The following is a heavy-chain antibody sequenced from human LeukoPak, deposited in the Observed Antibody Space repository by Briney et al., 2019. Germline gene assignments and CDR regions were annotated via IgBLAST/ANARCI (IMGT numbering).Heavy chain of an antibody. Sequence: SETLSLTCAVYGGSFSGYYWSWIRQPPGKGLEWIGEINHSGSINYNPSLKSRVTISVDTSKNQFSLKLSSVTAADTAVYYCARGRKYYYGSGSYYNDYWGQGTLVTVSS. D-gene: IGHD3-10*01. CDR1: GGSFSGYY. J-gene: IGHJ4*02. CDR3: ARGRKYYYGSGSYYNDY. CDR2: INHSGSI. V-gene: IGHV4-34*01.